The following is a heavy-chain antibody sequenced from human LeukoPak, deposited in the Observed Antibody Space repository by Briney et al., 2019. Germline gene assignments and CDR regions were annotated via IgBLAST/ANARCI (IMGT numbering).Heavy chain of an antibody. D-gene: IGHD6-13*01. V-gene: IGHV3-7*01. J-gene: IGHJ4*02. Sequence: GGSLRLSCAASGFTFSNYWMSWDRQAPGKGLEWVANIKEDGSEKYYVDSVKGRFTISRDNAKNSLYLQMNSVRAEDTAVYYCARDLVFEGIAVAGSDWGQGTLVTVSS. CDR1: GFTFSNYW. CDR3: ARDLVFEGIAVAGSD. CDR2: IKEDGSEK.